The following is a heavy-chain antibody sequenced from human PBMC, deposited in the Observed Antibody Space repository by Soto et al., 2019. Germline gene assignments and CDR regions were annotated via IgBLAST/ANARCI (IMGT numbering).Heavy chain of an antibody. CDR2: INHSGST. Sequence: QVQLQQWGAGLLKPSETLSLTCAVYGGSFSGYYWSWIRQPPGKGLEWIGEINHSGSTNYNPSLKSRVTISVDPSKNQFSLKLSSVTAADTAVYYCARGNLGYCSSTSCYRYYYYGMDVWGQGTTVTVSS. CDR1: GGSFSGYY. D-gene: IGHD2-2*01. CDR3: ARGNLGYCSSTSCYRYYYYGMDV. J-gene: IGHJ6*02. V-gene: IGHV4-34*01.